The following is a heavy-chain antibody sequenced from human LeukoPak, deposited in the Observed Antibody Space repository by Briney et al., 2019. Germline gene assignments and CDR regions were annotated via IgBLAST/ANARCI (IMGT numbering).Heavy chain of an antibody. D-gene: IGHD2-2*01. J-gene: IGHJ6*04. CDR3: ARTSQYCSSTSCYDYYYGMDV. CDR2: ISSSSSYT. Sequence: PGGSLRLSCAASGFTFSDYYMSWIRQAPGEGLEWVSYISSSSSYTNYADSVKGRFTISRDNAKNPLYLQMNSLRAEETAVYYCARTSQYCSSTSCYDYYYGMDVWGKGTTVTVSS. V-gene: IGHV3-11*06. CDR1: GFTFSDYY.